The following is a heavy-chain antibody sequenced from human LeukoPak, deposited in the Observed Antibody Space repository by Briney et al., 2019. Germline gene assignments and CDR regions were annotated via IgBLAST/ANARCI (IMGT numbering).Heavy chain of an antibody. D-gene: IGHD3-16*01. J-gene: IGHJ5*02. CDR3: VKHGGLEWFDP. CDR1: GGSISSSSYY. V-gene: IGHV4-39*01. Sequence: PSETLSLTCTVSGGSISSSSYYWGWIRQPPGKGLEWVGSIYYSGSTYYYPSFKSRVTISVDTSKNQFSLKLTSLTAADTAVYYCVKHGGLEWFDPWGQGTLVTVSS. CDR2: IYYSGST.